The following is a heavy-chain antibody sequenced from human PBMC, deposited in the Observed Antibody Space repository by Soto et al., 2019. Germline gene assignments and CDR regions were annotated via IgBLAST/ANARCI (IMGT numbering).Heavy chain of an antibody. CDR3: AKDRRADWESYYYYAMDV. V-gene: IGHV1-69*13. D-gene: IGHD1-26*01. CDR2: IIPIYGTA. J-gene: IGHJ6*02. CDR1: GGTFSSCT. Sequence: SVKVSCKASGGTFSSCTISCVRQAPGQGLEWMGGIIPIYGTANYAQKFQGRVTITADASTRTAYMELSSLRSEDTAVYYCAKDRRADWESYYYYAMDVWGQGTTVTVSS.